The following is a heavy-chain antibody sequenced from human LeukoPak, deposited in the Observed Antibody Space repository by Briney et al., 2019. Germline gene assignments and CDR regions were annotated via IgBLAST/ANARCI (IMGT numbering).Heavy chain of an antibody. CDR2: IKEDGSEK. V-gene: IGHV3-7*04. J-gene: IGHJ6*02. CDR3: ARDLIAAAGPSGDV. CDR1: GFTFSTYW. D-gene: IGHD6-13*01. Sequence: GGAVRLSCAASGFTFSTYWMSWVRQAPGKGLEWVANIKEDGSEKCYVDSVKGRFTIPRDNAKDSLYLQMNSLRAEDTAVYYCARDLIAAAGPSGDVWGQGTTVTISS.